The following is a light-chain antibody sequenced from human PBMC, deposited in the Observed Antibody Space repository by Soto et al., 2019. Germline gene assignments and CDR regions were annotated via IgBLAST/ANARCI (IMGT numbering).Light chain of an antibody. J-gene: IGKJ5*01. CDR1: QSISSY. Sequence: DIQMTQSPSSLSASVGDRVTITFRASQSISSYLNWYQHKPGKAPKLLINAASNLRSGVPSRFSGSGSGTDFTLTISSLQPEDFATYYCQQSYSTPITFGQGTRLEIK. V-gene: IGKV1-39*01. CDR3: QQSYSTPIT. CDR2: AAS.